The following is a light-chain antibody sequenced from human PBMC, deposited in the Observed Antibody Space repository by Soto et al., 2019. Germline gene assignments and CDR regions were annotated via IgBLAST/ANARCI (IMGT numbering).Light chain of an antibody. Sequence: QSVLTQPPSVSGAPGQRVTISCTGNNSNLGAGYDVHWYQQLPGAAPKLVIFGNRNRPSGVPERFSGSKSGTSASLAITGLQAEDEADYYCSSSTHSNTLVFGGGTKLTVL. CDR2: GNR. CDR1: NSNLGAGYD. V-gene: IGLV1-40*01. CDR3: SSSTHSNTLV. J-gene: IGLJ3*02.